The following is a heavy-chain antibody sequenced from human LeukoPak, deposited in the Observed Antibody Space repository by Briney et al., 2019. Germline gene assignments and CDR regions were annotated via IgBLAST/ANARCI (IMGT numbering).Heavy chain of an antibody. V-gene: IGHV3-7*02. CDR2: IKEDGNED. CDR3: TRGDRGYAESLY. CDR1: GFSPREHW. D-gene: IGHD5-12*01. J-gene: IGHJ4*02. Sequence: GGSLRLSCTVSGFSPREHWMSWVRQAPGKGLEWVGNIKEDGNEDYYVDSVEGRFVIFRDNAKNSLYLQLHSLRAEDTAVYYCTRGDRGYAESLYWGRGTLVTVSS.